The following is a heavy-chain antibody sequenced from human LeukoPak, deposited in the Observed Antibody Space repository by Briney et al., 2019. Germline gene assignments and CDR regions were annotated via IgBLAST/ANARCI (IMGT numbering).Heavy chain of an antibody. CDR2: ISSSSSYI. V-gene: IGHV3-21*01. CDR1: GFTFSSYS. D-gene: IGHD3-10*01. CDR3: ARDTVLTMVRGVMYFDY. Sequence: GGSLRLSCAASGFTFSSYSMNWVRQAPGKGLEWVSSISSSSSYIYYADSVKGRFTISRDNAKNSLYLQMNSLRAEDTAVYYCARDTVLTMVRGVMYFDYWGQGTLVTLSS. J-gene: IGHJ4*02.